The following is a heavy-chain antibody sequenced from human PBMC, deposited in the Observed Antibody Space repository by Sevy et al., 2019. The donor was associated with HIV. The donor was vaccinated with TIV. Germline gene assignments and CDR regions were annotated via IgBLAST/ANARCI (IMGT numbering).Heavy chain of an antibody. J-gene: IGHJ4*02. CDR1: GFTFSDHG. V-gene: IGHV3-30*18. CDR3: AKEDYGGNLPNYFAS. D-gene: IGHD4-17*01. Sequence: GESLKISCAASGFTFSDHGMHWVRQAPGKGLDWVAAISYDGNNRYYAGSVKGRFTISRDNSKNTLYLQMDSVRPEDTAVYYCAKEDYGGNLPNYFASWGQGTRVTVSS. CDR2: ISYDGNNR.